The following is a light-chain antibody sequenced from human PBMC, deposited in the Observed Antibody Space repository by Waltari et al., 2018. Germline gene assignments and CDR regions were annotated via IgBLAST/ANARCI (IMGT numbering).Light chain of an antibody. Sequence: DIQMTQSPSSLPASVGDRVTITCRASQSISSWLVWYQQKSGEAPKLLIYKASTLQTGVPSRFSGSGSGTDFTLTISSLQPEDFATYYCQHYNSAPYTFGQGTKVEIK. J-gene: IGKJ2*01. CDR3: QHYNSAPYT. CDR1: QSISSW. V-gene: IGKV1-5*03. CDR2: KAS.